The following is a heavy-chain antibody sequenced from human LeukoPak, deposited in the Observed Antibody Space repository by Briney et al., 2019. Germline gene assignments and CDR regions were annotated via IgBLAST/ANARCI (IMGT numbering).Heavy chain of an antibody. V-gene: IGHV5-51*01. CDR1: GYSFTSYW. J-gene: IGHJ4*02. CDR3: ARQWGGSGQDYDY. Sequence: GESLKISCKGSGYSFTSYWIGWVRQMPGKGLEWMGIIYPGNSETRYSPSFQGQVTISADKSINSAYLQWSSLKASDTAIYYCARQWGGSGQDYDYWGQGNLVTVSS. CDR2: IYPGNSET. D-gene: IGHD6-19*01.